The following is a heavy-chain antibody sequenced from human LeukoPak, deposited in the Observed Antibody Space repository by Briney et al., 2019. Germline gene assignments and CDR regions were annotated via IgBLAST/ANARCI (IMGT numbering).Heavy chain of an antibody. CDR3: ARDLDNYYDSQVDY. J-gene: IGHJ4*02. D-gene: IGHD3-22*01. CDR2: ISAYNGNT. Sequence: ASVKVSCKASGYTFTSYGISWVRQAPGQGLEWMGWISAYNGNTNYAQKLQGRVTMTTDTSTSTAYMELRSLRSDDTAVYYCARDLDNYYDSQVDYWGQGTLVTVSS. V-gene: IGHV1-18*01. CDR1: GYTFTSYG.